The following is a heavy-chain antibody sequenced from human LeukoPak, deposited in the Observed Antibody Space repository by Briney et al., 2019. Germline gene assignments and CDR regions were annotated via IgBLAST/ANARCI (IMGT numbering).Heavy chain of an antibody. CDR1: GGSINSSDSY. D-gene: IGHD3-16*01. J-gene: IGHJ6*02. CDR3: ARDFRGNYGSRGMDV. V-gene: IGHV4-39*07. Sequence: SETLSLTCIVSGGSINSSDSYWAWIRQPPGKGLEWIGEINHSGSTNYNPSLKSRVTMSIDTSKNQFSLKLSSVTAADTAVYYCARDFRGNYGSRGMDVWGQGTTVTVSS. CDR2: INHSGST.